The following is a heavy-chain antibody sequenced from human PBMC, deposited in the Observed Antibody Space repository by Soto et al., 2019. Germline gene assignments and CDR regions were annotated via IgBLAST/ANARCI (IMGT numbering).Heavy chain of an antibody. CDR3: TTDPYYDFWSGPYYVDY. CDR2: IKSKTDGGTT. CDR1: GFTFSNAW. Sequence: GGSLRLSCAASGFTFSNAWMSWVRQAPGKGLEWVGRIKSKTDGGTTDYAAPMKGRFTISRDDSKNTLYLQMNSLKTEDTAVYYCTTDPYYDFWSGPYYVDYWGQGTLVTVSS. J-gene: IGHJ4*02. V-gene: IGHV3-15*01. D-gene: IGHD3-3*01.